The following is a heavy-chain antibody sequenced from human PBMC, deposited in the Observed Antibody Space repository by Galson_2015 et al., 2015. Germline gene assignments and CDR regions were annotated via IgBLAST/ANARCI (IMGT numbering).Heavy chain of an antibody. Sequence: SLRLSCAASGFTFSRYAMSWVRQAPGKGLEWVSAISGSGGSIYYADSVKGRFTISRDNSRNTMYLQMNSPRAEDTALYYCAKEDTTYNDLAGQFDYWGQGTLVTVSS. J-gene: IGHJ4*02. D-gene: IGHD3/OR15-3a*01. CDR1: GFTFSRYA. V-gene: IGHV3-23*01. CDR3: AKEDTTYNDLAGQFDY. CDR2: ISGSGGSI.